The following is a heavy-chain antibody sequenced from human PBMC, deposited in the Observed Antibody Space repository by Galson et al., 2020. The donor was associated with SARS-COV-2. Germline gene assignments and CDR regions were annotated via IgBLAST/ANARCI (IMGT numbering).Heavy chain of an antibody. CDR3: ARAQYPYYMDV. D-gene: IGHD2-2*01. J-gene: IGHJ6*03. CDR1: GFTVRNTY. Sequence: GESLKISCAASGFTVRNTYMSWVRQAPGKGLEWVSSIYTGGSAYVADSVKGRFTISRDNSRDTLYLQMKDLRLEDTAVYYCARAQYPYYMDVWGKGTTVTVSS. CDR2: IYTGGSA. V-gene: IGHV3-66*02.